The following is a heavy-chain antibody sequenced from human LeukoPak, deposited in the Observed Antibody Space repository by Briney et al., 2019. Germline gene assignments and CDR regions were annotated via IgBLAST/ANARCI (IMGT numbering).Heavy chain of an antibody. Sequence: SETLSLTCSVSGDSIRSYYWSWIRQPPGKGLEWIGYVYYTGSTDYNPSLKSRVTMSADTSKNQISLKLSSVTAADTAVYYCASKSDNSGWYVYWGQGTLVTVSS. CDR3: ASKSDNSGWYVY. CDR1: GDSIRSYY. D-gene: IGHD6-19*01. V-gene: IGHV4-59*08. J-gene: IGHJ4*02. CDR2: VYYTGST.